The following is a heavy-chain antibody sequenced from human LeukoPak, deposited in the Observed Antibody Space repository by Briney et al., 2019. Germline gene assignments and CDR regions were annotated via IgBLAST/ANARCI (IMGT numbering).Heavy chain of an antibody. V-gene: IGHV1-2*02. CDR1: GYTFTVYY. CDR2: INPNSGGT. Sequence: GASVTVSFTASGYTFTVYYMHWVRQPPGQGLEWMGWINPNSGGTNYAQKFQGRVTMTRDTSISTAYMELSRLRSDDTAVYYCARVGIGGYCSSTSCPGNYYGMDVWGQGTTVTVSS. J-gene: IGHJ6*02. CDR3: ARVGIGGYCSSTSCPGNYYGMDV. D-gene: IGHD2-2*03.